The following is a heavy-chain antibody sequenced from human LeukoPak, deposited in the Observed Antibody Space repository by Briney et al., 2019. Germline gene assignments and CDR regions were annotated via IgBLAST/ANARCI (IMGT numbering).Heavy chain of an antibody. J-gene: IGHJ6*03. V-gene: IGHV4-34*01. CDR2: INHSGST. Sequence: PSETLSLTCAVYGGSFSGYYWSWIRQPPGKGLEWIGEINHSGSTNYNPSLKSRVTISVDTSKNQFSLKLSSVTAADTAVYYCARDFSSFRYMDVWGKGTTVTVSS. CDR1: GGSFSGYY. CDR3: ARDFSSFRYMDV. D-gene: IGHD6-13*01.